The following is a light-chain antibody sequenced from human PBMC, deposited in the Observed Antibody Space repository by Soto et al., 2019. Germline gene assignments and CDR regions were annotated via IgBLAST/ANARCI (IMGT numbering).Light chain of an antibody. V-gene: IGKV1-8*01. CDR3: QQYYSYPLT. J-gene: IGKJ4*01. CDR2: AAS. CDR1: QGISSY. Sequence: AIRMTQSPSSFSASTGDRVTITCRASQGISSYLAWYQQKPGKAPKLLIYAASTLQSGVPSRFSGSGSGTDFTLTLSCLQSEDCATYYCQQYYSYPLTFGGGTKVEIK.